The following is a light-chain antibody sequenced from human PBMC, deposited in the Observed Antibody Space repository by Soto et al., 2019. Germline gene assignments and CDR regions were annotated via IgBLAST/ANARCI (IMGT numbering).Light chain of an antibody. CDR3: CSSAPESTYV. V-gene: IGLV2-23*01. CDR2: KGT. CDR1: SSDVGGYNY. Sequence: QSVLTQPASVSGSPGQSVTISCTGTSSDVGGYNYVSWYQQLPGEAPKLIIYKGTQRPSGVSNRFSGSTSGNAASLTISGLQADDEADYFCCSSAPESTYVCGTGTKVTVL. J-gene: IGLJ1*01.